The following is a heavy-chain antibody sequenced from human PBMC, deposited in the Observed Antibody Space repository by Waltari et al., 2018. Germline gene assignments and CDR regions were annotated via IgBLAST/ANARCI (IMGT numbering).Heavy chain of an antibody. CDR2: ISAANST. J-gene: IGHJ5*02. V-gene: IGHV3-23*01. CDR1: GFPFITFA. CDR3: ARRISSGWTSNWLDP. D-gene: IGHD6-19*01. Sequence: EERLLESGGGLVQPGGSLRLPCAASGFPFITFAMSWVRQAPGKGLEWVSSISAANSTYYADSVKDRFSISRDNSKNTVYLQMNSLTADDTAIYYCARRISSGWTSNWLDPWGQGTLVSVSS.